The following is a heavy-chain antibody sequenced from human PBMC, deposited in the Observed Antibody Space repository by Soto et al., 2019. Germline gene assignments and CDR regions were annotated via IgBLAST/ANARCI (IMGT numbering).Heavy chain of an antibody. J-gene: IGHJ4*02. CDR3: ARGLSWPFYFDY. Sequence: EVQLVESGGGLVQPGGSLRLSCAASGFTVSSNYMSWVRQAPGKGLEWVSVIYSGGSTYYADSVKGRFTISRQNSKNTLYLQMNSLRAEDTAVYYCARGLSWPFYFDYWGQGTLVTVSS. V-gene: IGHV3-53*04. CDR2: IYSGGST. CDR1: GFTVSSNY. D-gene: IGHD2-15*01.